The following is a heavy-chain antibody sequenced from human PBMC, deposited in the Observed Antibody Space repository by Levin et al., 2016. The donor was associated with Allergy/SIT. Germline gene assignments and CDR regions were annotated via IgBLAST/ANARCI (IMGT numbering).Heavy chain of an antibody. Sequence: GESLKISCAASGFTFSDYAMSWVRQAPGKGLEWVSDISGSGLRTNYADCAKGRFTISRDNSKNTLYLQLNSLRAEDTAVFYCAKSPNIGGNDPPNWFDPWGQGTLVTVSS. CDR2: ISGSGLRT. CDR1: GFTFSDYA. J-gene: IGHJ5*02. CDR3: AKSPNIGGNDPPNWFDP. D-gene: IGHD2/OR15-2a*01. V-gene: IGHV3-23*01.